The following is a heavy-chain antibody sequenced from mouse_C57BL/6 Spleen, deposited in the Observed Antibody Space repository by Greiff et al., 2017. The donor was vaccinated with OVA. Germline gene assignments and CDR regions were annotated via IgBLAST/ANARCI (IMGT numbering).Heavy chain of an antibody. J-gene: IGHJ3*01. CDR1: GYTFTDYN. Sequence: EVQLVESGPELVKPGASVKIPCKASGYTFTDYNMDWVKQSHGKSLEWIGDINPNNGGTIYNQKFKGKATLTVDKSSSTAYMELRSLTSEDTAVYYCARGSLYYYGSSPFAYWGQGTLVTVSA. D-gene: IGHD1-1*01. V-gene: IGHV1-18*01. CDR3: ARGSLYYYGSSPFAY. CDR2: INPNNGGT.